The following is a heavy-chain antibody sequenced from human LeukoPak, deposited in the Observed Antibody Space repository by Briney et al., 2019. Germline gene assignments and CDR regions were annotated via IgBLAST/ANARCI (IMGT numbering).Heavy chain of an antibody. V-gene: IGHV1-46*01. J-gene: IGHJ4*02. CDR1: GYTFTSQY. D-gene: IGHD3-22*01. CDR2: INPSGGST. CDR3: ARGHDSVWIDY. Sequence: ASVKVSCKASGYTFTSQYMYWVRQAPGQGLQWMGIINPSGGSTSYAQKFQGRVTMTRDTSTSTVYMKLSSLRSEDTAVYYCARGHDSVWIDYWGQGTLVTVSS.